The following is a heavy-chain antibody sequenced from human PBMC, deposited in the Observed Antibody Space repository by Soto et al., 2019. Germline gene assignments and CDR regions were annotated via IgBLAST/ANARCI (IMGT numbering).Heavy chain of an antibody. D-gene: IGHD2-15*01. CDR1: GYTFTSYG. J-gene: IGHJ4*02. CDR3: ATDPSARSGGISIDX. V-gene: IGHV1-18*04. Sequence: ASVKVSCKASGYTFTSYGISWVRQAPGQGLEWMGLISAYNGNTNYVHKLQGRVTMTTDTSTSTAYMELRSLRSDDTAVYYCATDPSARSGGISIDXWGQGTLVAVSX. CDR2: ISAYNGNT.